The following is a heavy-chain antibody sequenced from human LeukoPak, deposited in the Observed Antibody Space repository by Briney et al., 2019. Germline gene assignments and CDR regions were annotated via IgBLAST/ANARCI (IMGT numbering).Heavy chain of an antibody. V-gene: IGHV3-48*03. J-gene: IGHJ4*02. CDR1: GFTFSSYE. CDR2: ISSSGSTI. CDR3: ANFDWLLPTDY. Sequence: GGSLRLSCAASGFTFSSYEMNWVRQAPGKGLEWVSYISSSGSTIYYADSVKGRFTISRDNAKNSLYLQMNSLRAEDTAVYYCANFDWLLPTDYWGQGTLVTVSS. D-gene: IGHD3-9*01.